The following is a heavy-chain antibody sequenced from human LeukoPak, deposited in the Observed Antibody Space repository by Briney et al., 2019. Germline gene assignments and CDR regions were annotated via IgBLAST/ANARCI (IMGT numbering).Heavy chain of an antibody. CDR1: GGTFSSYA. V-gene: IGHV3-23*01. D-gene: IGHD1-1*01. CDR2: ISGSGGST. J-gene: IGHJ4*02. Sequence: ASVKVSCKASGGTFSSYAMSWVRQAPGKGLEWVSAISGSGGSTYYADSVKGRFTISRDNSKNTLYLQMNSLRAEDTAVYYCAKDRVRPYSDYWGQGTLVTVSS. CDR3: AKDRVRPYSDY.